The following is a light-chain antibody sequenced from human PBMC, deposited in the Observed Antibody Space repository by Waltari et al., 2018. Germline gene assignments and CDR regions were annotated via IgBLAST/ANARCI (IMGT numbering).Light chain of an antibody. V-gene: IGKV4-1*01. CDR1: QSVLYSSNNKNY. CDR2: WAS. Sequence: DIVMTQSPDSLAVSLGGGATITCKSTQSVLYSSNNKNYLAWYQQKPGQPPKLLIYWASTRESGVPDRFSGSGSGTDFTLTISSLQAEDVAVYYCQQYYTTPITFGQGTRLEIK. J-gene: IGKJ5*01. CDR3: QQYYTTPIT.